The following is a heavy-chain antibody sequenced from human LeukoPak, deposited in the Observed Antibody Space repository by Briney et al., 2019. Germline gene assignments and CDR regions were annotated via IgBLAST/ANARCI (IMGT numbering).Heavy chain of an antibody. J-gene: IGHJ5*02. CDR3: ARGATMVRGVTRFDP. CDR2: INHSGST. CDR1: GGSFSGYY. Sequence: SETLSLTCAVYGGSFSGYYWSWIRQPPGKGLEWIGEINHSGSTNYNPSLKSRVTISVDTSKNQFSLKLSSVTAADTAVYCCARGATMVRGVTRFDPWGQGTLVTVSS. V-gene: IGHV4-34*01. D-gene: IGHD3-10*01.